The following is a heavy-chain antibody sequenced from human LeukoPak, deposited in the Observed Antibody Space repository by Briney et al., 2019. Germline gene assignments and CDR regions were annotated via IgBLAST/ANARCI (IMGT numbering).Heavy chain of an antibody. V-gene: IGHV1-69*13. Sequence: ASVKVSCKAAGGTLSSYAISWVRQAPGQGLEWMGGIIPIFGTAKYAQKFQGRVTITADELTRTAYMELSSLRSENTAVYYCARAPSLVVTASPWLGWFGPWGQGTLVTVSS. J-gene: IGHJ5*02. CDR1: GGTLSSYA. CDR3: ARAPSLVVTASPWLGWFGP. CDR2: IIPIFGTA. D-gene: IGHD2-21*02.